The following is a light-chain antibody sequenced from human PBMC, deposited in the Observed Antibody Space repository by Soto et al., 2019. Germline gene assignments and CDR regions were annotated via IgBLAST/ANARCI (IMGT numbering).Light chain of an antibody. J-gene: IGLJ3*02. Sequence: QSALTQPASVSGYPGQSITISCTGTSSDVGGYDHVSWYQQHPGKAPKLIIYDVNIRPSGVSNRFSGSKSGNTASLAVSGLQAEDEADYYCSSYTSRDTLVFGGGTKLTVL. CDR1: SSDVGGYDH. CDR2: DVN. CDR3: SSYTSRDTLV. V-gene: IGLV2-14*03.